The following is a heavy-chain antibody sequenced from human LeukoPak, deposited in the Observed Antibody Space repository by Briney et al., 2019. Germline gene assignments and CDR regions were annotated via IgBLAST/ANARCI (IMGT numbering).Heavy chain of an antibody. CDR2: IYYTGST. V-gene: IGHV4-59*08. Sequence: SETLSLTCTVSGGSISSYYWKWIRQPPGKGLEWIGYIYYTGSTNYNPSLKSRVTLSVDTSKNPFSLKLGSVTAADTAVYYCARLIAPYYFDYWGQGTLVTVSS. CDR3: ARLIAPYYFDY. J-gene: IGHJ4*02. D-gene: IGHD3-22*01. CDR1: GGSISSYY.